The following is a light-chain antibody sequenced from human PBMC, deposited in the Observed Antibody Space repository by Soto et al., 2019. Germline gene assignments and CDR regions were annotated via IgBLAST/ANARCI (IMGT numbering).Light chain of an antibody. CDR2: AAS. CDR1: QGISNY. J-gene: IGKJ1*01. CDR3: LQHNSYPPTWT. V-gene: IGKV1-17*03. Sequence: DIQITQSPSAMSASVGDRGTIACRASQGISNYLAWFQQKPGKVPKRLIYAASSLQSGVPSRFSGSGSGTEFTLTISSLQTEDFETYYCLQHNSYPPTWTFGQGTKVDIK.